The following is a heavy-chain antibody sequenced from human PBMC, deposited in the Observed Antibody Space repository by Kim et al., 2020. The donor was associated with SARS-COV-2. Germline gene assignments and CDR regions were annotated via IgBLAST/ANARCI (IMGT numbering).Heavy chain of an antibody. V-gene: IGHV7-4-1*02. D-gene: IGHD3-3*01. J-gene: IGHJ6*02. Sequence: ASVKVSCKASGYTFTSYAMNWVRQAPGQGLEWMGWINTNTGNPTYAQGFTGRFVFSLDTSVSTAYLQISTLKAEDTAVYYCARECSTLEWLLYPYYYYYYGMDVWGQGTTVTVSS. CDR2: INTNTGNP. CDR3: ARECSTLEWLLYPYYYYYYGMDV. CDR1: GYTFTSYA.